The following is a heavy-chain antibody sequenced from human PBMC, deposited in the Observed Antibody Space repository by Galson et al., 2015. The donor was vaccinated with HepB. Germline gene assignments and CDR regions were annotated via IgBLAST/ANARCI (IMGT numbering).Heavy chain of an antibody. CDR3: ARDPHPSTWYYYDSSGYYFDY. CDR1: GFTFSSYS. Sequence: SLRLSCAASGFTFSSYSMNWVRQAPGKGLEWVSSISSSSSYIYYADSVKGRFTISRDNAKNSPYLQMNSLRAEDTAVYYCARDPHPSTWYYYDSSGYYFDYWGQGTLVTVSS. CDR2: ISSSSSYI. D-gene: IGHD3-22*01. J-gene: IGHJ4*02. V-gene: IGHV3-21*01.